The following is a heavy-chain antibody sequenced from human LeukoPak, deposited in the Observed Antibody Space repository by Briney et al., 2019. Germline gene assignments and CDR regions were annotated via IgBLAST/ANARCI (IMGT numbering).Heavy chain of an antibody. D-gene: IGHD6-13*01. CDR1: GGSITSTTYY. CDR2: IYYSGST. V-gene: IGHV4-39*07. CDR3: ARDQGLGAADDAFDI. J-gene: IGHJ3*02. Sequence: SETLSLTCSVSGGSITSTTYYWGWIRQPPGKGLEWIGNIYYSGSTNYNPSLKSRVTISVDTSKNQFSLKLSSVTAADTAVYYCARDQGLGAADDAFDIWGQGTMVTVSS.